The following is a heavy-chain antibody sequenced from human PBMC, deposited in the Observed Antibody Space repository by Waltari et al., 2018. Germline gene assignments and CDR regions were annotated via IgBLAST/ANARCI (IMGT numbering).Heavy chain of an antibody. CDR2: ISAYNGNT. CDR1: GYTFTSYG. D-gene: IGHD2-2*01. J-gene: IGHJ1*01. Sequence: QVQLVHSGAEVTKPGASVKVSCKASGYTFTSYGISWVRQAPGQGLEWMGWISAYNGNTKYAQKLQGRVTMTTDTSTRTAYMELRRLRSDDTAVYYCARAPFLSCSSTSCYRGPREYFQHWGQGTLVTVSS. CDR3: ARAPFLSCSSTSCYRGPREYFQH. V-gene: IGHV1-18*01.